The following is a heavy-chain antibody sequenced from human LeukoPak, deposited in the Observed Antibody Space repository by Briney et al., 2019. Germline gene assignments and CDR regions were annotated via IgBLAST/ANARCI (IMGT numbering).Heavy chain of an antibody. J-gene: IGHJ4*02. CDR1: GFTFGSYW. CDR3: ARDEKIVGASGQDY. CDR2: INTDGGDT. V-gene: IGHV3-74*01. Sequence: GGSLRLSCAAPGFTFGSYWMHWVRQAPGKGLVWVSRINTDGGDTIYADSVKGRFTISRDNAKNTLFLKMNSLRAEDTAVYYCARDEKIVGASGQDYWGQGTLVTVSS. D-gene: IGHD1-26*01.